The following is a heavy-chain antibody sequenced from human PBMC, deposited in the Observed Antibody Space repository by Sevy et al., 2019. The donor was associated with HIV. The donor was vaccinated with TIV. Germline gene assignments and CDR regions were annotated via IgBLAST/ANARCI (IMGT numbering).Heavy chain of an antibody. D-gene: IGHD2-15*01. J-gene: IGHJ2*01. CDR1: GGSVSSGSYY. Sequence: SETLSLTCTVSGGSVSSGSYYWSWIRQPPGKGLEWIGYIYYSGSTNYNPSLKSRVTISVDTSKNQFSLMLSSVTAADTAVYYCARTLGYCSGGSCYRYWYFDLWGRGTLVTVSS. V-gene: IGHV4-61*01. CDR3: ARTLGYCSGGSCYRYWYFDL. CDR2: IYYSGST.